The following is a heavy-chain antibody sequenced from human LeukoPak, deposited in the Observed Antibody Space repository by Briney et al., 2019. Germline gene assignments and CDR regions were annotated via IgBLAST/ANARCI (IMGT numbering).Heavy chain of an antibody. J-gene: IGHJ6*03. V-gene: IGHV3-23*01. CDR3: AKSKLGAYYYYYMDV. CDR1: GFTFSSYA. Sequence: GGSLRLSCAASGFTFSSYAMSWVRQAPGKGLEWVSAISGSGGRTYYADPVKGRFTITRDNSKNTLYLQMNSLRAEATAVYYCAKSKLGAYYYYYMDVWGKGTTVTVSS. D-gene: IGHD7-27*01. CDR2: ISGSGGRT.